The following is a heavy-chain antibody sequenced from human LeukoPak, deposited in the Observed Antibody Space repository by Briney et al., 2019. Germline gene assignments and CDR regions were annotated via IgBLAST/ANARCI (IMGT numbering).Heavy chain of an antibody. CDR1: GGSISSSSYY. J-gene: IGHJ4*02. D-gene: IGHD3-3*01. CDR2: IYYSGST. V-gene: IGHV4-39*01. CDR3: ARHPSRGYYTGGYFDY. Sequence: SETLSLTCTVSGGSISSSSYYWGWIRQPPGKGLEWIGSIYYSGSTYYNPSLKSRVTISVDTSKNQFSLKLSSVTAADTAVYYCARHPSRGYYTGGYFDYWGQGTLVTVSS.